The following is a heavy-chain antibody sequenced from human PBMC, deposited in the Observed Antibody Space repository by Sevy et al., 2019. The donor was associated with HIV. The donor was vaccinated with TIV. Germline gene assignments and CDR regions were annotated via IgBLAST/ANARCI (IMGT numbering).Heavy chain of an antibody. J-gene: IGHJ4*02. CDR1: GFTFSNYW. D-gene: IGHD5-18*01. V-gene: IGHV3-66*01. CDR3: ARGKSGYGYALNY. CDR2: IHSDDTT. Sequence: GGSLRLSCAASGFTFSNYWMSWVRQAPGKGLEGVSVIHSDDTTYHADSVKDRFTISRDNFKNTLYLHMSSLRAEDTAVYYCARGKSGYGYALNYWGQGTLVTVSS.